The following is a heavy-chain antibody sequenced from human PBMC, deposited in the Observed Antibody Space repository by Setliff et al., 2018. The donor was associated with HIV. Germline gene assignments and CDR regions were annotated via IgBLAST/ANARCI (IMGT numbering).Heavy chain of an antibody. CDR2: INPKSDGT. CDR3: ARGVQSPPHYSYCYMDV. CDR1: GYSFTDYY. D-gene: IGHD3-3*01. J-gene: IGHJ6*03. Sequence: ASVKVSCKASGYSFTDYYIHWVRQAPGQGLEWMGWINPKSDGTNYAQKFQGWITMTRDTSISTAYMELSRLRSEDTAVYYCARGVQSPPHYSYCYMDVWGEGTMVTVSS. V-gene: IGHV1-2*04.